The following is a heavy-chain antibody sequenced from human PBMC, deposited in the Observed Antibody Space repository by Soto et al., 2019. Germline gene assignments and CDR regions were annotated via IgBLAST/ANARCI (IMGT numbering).Heavy chain of an antibody. V-gene: IGHV4-31*03. Sequence: PSETLCLTCTVSGGSISSGGYHWSWIRQHPGKGLEWIGYIYYSGSTYYNPSLKSRVTISVDTSKNQFSLKLSSVTAADTAVYYCARESILATVWFDPWGQGTLVTVSS. CDR3: ARESILATVWFDP. D-gene: IGHD5-12*01. CDR1: GGSISSGGYH. CDR2: IYYSGST. J-gene: IGHJ5*02.